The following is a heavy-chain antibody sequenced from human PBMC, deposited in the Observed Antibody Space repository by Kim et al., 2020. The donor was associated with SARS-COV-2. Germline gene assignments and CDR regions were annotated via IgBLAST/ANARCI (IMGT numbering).Heavy chain of an antibody. CDR3: ARMVRGVIISHYYYGMDV. CDR1: GGSISSGGYY. Sequence: SETLSLTCTVSGGSISSGGYYWSWIRQHPGKGLEWIGYIYYSGSTYYNPSLKSRVTISVDTSKNQFSLKLSSVTAADTAVYYCARMVRGVIISHYYYGMDVWGQGTTVTVSS. D-gene: IGHD3-10*01. CDR2: IYYSGST. J-gene: IGHJ6*02. V-gene: IGHV4-31*03.